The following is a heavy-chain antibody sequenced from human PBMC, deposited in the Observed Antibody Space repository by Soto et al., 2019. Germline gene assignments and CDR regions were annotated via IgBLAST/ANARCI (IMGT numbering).Heavy chain of an antibody. D-gene: IGHD2-2*03. Sequence: GASVKVSCQASGYTFTSYGISWVRQAPGQGLEWMGWISAYNGNTNYAQKLQGRVTMTTDTSTSTAYMELRSLRSDDTAVYYCARAEVDIVDNWFDPWGQGTLVTVSS. CDR1: GYTFTSYG. CDR3: ARAEVDIVDNWFDP. CDR2: ISAYNGNT. V-gene: IGHV1-18*01. J-gene: IGHJ5*02.